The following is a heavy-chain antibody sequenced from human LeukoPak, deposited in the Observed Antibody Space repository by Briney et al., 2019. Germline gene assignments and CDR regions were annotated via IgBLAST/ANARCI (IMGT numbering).Heavy chain of an antibody. D-gene: IGHD4-17*01. CDR2: IYSNGNT. V-gene: IGHV3-53*01. CDR3: ATHSTTVLSQGIDY. J-gene: IGHJ4*02. Sequence: GGSLTLSCAASGFTFSSTYMSWVRQAPGKGLEWVSVIYSNGNTFYSGSVQGRLTISRDNSKKTLYLQMNSLRAEDTAVYYCATHSTTVLSQGIDYWGQGTLVTVSS. CDR1: GFTFSSTY.